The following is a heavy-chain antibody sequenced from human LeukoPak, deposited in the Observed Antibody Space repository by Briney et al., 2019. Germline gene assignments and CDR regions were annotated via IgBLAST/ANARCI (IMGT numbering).Heavy chain of an antibody. CDR2: IYTSGST. V-gene: IGHV4-61*02. J-gene: IGHJ4*02. CDR1: GGSISSGSYY. Sequence: SETLSLTCTVSGGSISSGSYYWSWIRQPAGKGLEWIGRIYTSGSTNYNPSLKSRVTISVDTSKNQFSLKLSSVTAADTAVYYCARDAGADRPFDYWGQGTLVTVSS. CDR3: ARDAGADRPFDY. D-gene: IGHD6-6*01.